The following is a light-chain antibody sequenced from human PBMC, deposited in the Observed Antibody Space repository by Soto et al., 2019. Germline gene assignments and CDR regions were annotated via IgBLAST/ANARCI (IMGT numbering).Light chain of an antibody. CDR1: QSIGISY. CDR3: QQYGGSSWT. Sequence: PGERATLSCRASQSIGISYLAWYQQQPGQAPRLLIYSTSTRATGIPDRFSGSGSGTDFTLTISKLEPGDFAVYYCQQYGGSSWTFGQGTKVEIK. J-gene: IGKJ1*01. CDR2: STS. V-gene: IGKV3-20*01.